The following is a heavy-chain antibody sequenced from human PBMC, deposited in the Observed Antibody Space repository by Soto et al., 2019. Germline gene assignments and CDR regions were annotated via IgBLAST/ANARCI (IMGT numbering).Heavy chain of an antibody. D-gene: IGHD1-1*01. Sequence: GASVKVSCKASGGTFGSYAISWVRQAPGQGLEWMGGIIPIFGTANYAQKFQGRVTITADKSTSTAYMELSSLRSEDTAVYYCARASPAEPKRYFDYWGQGTLLTVSS. CDR1: GGTFGSYA. V-gene: IGHV1-69*06. CDR3: ARASPAEPKRYFDY. J-gene: IGHJ4*02. CDR2: IIPIFGTA.